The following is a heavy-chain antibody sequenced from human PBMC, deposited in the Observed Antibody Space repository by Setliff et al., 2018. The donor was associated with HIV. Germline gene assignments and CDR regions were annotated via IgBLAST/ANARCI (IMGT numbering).Heavy chain of an antibody. V-gene: IGHV4-59*11. Sequence: SETLSLTCTVSGGSIRSHYWSWIRQPPGKRLEWIGYIYYSGSTNYNPSLKSRVTISVDTAKNQFSLKLSSVTAADTAVYYCARLRGSYDFSNWFDFWGQGTLVTVSS. CDR1: GGSIRSHY. J-gene: IGHJ5*01. CDR2: IYYSGST. D-gene: IGHD3-3*01. CDR3: ARLRGSYDFSNWFDF.